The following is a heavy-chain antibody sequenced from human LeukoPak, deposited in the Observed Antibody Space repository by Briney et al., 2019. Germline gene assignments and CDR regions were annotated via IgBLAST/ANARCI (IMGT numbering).Heavy chain of an antibody. V-gene: IGHV4-61*02. CDR2: IYTSGST. J-gene: IGHJ4*02. CDR3: ARGSLSFDY. Sequence: TSETLSLTCTVSGGSISSGSYYWSWIRQPAGKGLEWIGRIYTSGSTNYNPSLKSRVTISVDTSKNQFSLKLSSVTAADTAVYYCARGSLSFDYWGQGTLVTVSS. D-gene: IGHD3-16*02. CDR1: GGSISSGSYY.